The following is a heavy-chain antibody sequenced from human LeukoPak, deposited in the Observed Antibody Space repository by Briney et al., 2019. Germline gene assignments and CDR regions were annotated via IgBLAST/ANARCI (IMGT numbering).Heavy chain of an antibody. CDR3: AKERGGSYHPGSDAFDI. CDR1: GFTFSSYG. V-gene: IGHV3-30*18. D-gene: IGHD1-26*01. Sequence: GGSLRLSCAASGFTFSSYGMHWVRQAPGKGLEWVAVISYDGSNNYYADSVKGRFTISKDNSKNTLYLQMHSLRDEDTAVYYCAKERGGSYHPGSDAFDIWGQGTMVTVSS. J-gene: IGHJ3*02. CDR2: ISYDGSNN.